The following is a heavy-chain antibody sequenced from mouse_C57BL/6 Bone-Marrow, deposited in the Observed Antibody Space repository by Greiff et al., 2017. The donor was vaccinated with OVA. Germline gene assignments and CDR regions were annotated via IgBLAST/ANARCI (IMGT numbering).Heavy chain of an antibody. CDR2: SRNKANDYTT. CDR1: GFTFCDFY. Sequence: EVKLVESGGGLVQSGRSLRLSCATSGFTFCDFYMEWVRQAPGKGLEWIAASRNKANDYTTEYSASVKGRFIVSRDTSQSILYLQMNALRAEDTAIYYCARDDYYWYFDVWGTGTTVTVSS. V-gene: IGHV7-1*01. J-gene: IGHJ1*03. CDR3: ARDDYYWYFDV.